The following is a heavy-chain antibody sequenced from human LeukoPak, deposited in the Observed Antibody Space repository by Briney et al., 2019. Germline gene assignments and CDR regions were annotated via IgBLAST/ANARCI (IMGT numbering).Heavy chain of an antibody. CDR2: LYYSGIT. Sequence: SETLSLTCSVSGGSVSSNYWSWIRQPPGKTLEWIGYLYYSGITKYNPSFKSRATMSIDTSKNQFSLKLSSVTAADTAVYYCARGVSYGNYYFDYWGQGTLVTVSS. CDR1: GGSVSSNY. D-gene: IGHD3-10*01. V-gene: IGHV4-59*02. CDR3: ARGVSYGNYYFDY. J-gene: IGHJ4*02.